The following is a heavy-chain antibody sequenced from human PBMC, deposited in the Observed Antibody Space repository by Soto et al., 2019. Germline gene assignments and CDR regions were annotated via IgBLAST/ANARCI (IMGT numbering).Heavy chain of an antibody. CDR1: GGSISGYY. CDR2: IYYTGST. CDR3: ARNVAAHDY. Sequence: QVQLQESGPGLVKPSETLSLTCTVAGGSISGYYWTWIRQPPGKGLEWIGCIYYTGSTNFNLSLKSRVTMSVDTSRNEFSLKLTSVNAADTAMYSCARNVAAHDYWGKGTLVTVSS. V-gene: IGHV4-59*01. D-gene: IGHD2-21*01. J-gene: IGHJ4*02.